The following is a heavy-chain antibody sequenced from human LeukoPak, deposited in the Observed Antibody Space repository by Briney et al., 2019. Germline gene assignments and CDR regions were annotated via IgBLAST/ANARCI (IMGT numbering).Heavy chain of an antibody. Sequence: GGSLRLSCAASGFTFSTYEMNWVRQAPGKGLEWVSYISSSGTTIHYADSVKGRFTISRDNAKNSVYLQMNSLRVEDTAVYYCARVRYQTADYWGQGTLVTVSS. CDR1: GFTFSTYE. J-gene: IGHJ4*02. CDR3: ARVRYQTADY. D-gene: IGHD3-16*02. V-gene: IGHV3-48*03. CDR2: ISSSGTTI.